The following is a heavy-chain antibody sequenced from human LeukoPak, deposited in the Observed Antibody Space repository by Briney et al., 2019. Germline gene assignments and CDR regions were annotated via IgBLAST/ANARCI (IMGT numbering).Heavy chain of an antibody. CDR2: IWYDGSNI. Sequence: GGSLRLSCAASGFTFSAYGMHWVRQAPGKGLEGGAVIWYDGSNIYYADSVKGRFTISRDNSKNTLYLQMNSLRAEDTAVYYCARDRVQIRIVGSRDAFDIWGQGTMVTVSS. CDR1: GFTFSAYG. V-gene: IGHV3-33*01. D-gene: IGHD1-26*01. CDR3: ARDRVQIRIVGSRDAFDI. J-gene: IGHJ3*02.